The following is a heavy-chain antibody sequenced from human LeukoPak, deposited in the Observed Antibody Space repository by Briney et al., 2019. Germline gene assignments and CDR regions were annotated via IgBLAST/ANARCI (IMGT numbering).Heavy chain of an antibody. V-gene: IGHV3-7*01. Sequence: GGSLRLSCAASGFTFSSYWMSWVRQAPGKGLEWVANIKQDGSEKYYVDSVKGRFTISRDNAKNSLYLQMNSLRAEDTAVYYCARTDILTGLYYYYGMDVWGQGTTVTVSS. J-gene: IGHJ6*02. CDR1: GFTFSSYW. CDR3: ARTDILTGLYYYYGMDV. D-gene: IGHD3-9*01. CDR2: IKQDGSEK.